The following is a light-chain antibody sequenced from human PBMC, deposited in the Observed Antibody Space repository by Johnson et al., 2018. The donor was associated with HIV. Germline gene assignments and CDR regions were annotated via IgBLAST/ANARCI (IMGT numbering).Light chain of an antibody. CDR1: SSNIGNNY. Sequence: QSVLTQPPSVSAAPGQKVTISCSGSSSNIGNNYVSWYQQLPGTAPKLLIYDNNKRPSGIPDRFSGSKSGTSATLGITGLRPGDEADYYCGTWDSSLSVLYVFGTGTKVTVL. CDR2: DNN. CDR3: GTWDSSLSVLYV. V-gene: IGLV1-51*01. J-gene: IGLJ1*01.